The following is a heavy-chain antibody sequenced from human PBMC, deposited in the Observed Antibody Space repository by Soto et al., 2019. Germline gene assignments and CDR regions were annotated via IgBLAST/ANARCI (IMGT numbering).Heavy chain of an antibody. CDR3: ARVSFETSGYADY. D-gene: IGHD3-22*01. J-gene: IGHJ4*02. Sequence: QVVLLQSGTEVKRPGSSVKVSCKASGVPFNSYGFAWVRQAPGRGLEWVGRINPASQLRNYEQNFQGRVTISRDTSASTAYLELSSLRSEDTAVYYCARVSFETSGYADYWGQGTLVTVSS. CDR1: GVPFNSYG. CDR2: INPASQLR. V-gene: IGHV1-69*09.